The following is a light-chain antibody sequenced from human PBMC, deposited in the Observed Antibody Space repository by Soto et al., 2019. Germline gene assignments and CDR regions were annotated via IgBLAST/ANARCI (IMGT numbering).Light chain of an antibody. CDR2: RAS. CDR1: QSGYTYY. J-gene: IGKJ1*01. Sequence: EIVLTQSPGTLSLSPGERATLSCRASQSGYTYYIAWYQQKPGQAPRLLFYRASYRATGIPDRFSGSGSGTDFFLTISRLEPEDFAVYYCQNYGTSWTFGQGTKVEIK. CDR3: QNYGTSWT. V-gene: IGKV3-20*01.